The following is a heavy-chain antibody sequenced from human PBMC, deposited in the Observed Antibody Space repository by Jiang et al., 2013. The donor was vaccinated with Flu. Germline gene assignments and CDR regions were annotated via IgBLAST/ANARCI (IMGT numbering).Heavy chain of an antibody. CDR2: IIPIFGTA. V-gene: IGHV1-69*01. D-gene: IGHD3-22*01. CDR1: GGIFSSYG. CDR3: ARAEDMIVVPWDYYYGMDV. Sequence: GAEVKKPGSSVKVSCKASGGIFSSYGISWVRQAPGQGLEWMGGIIPIFGTANYAQDFQGRVTITADESTSTVYLDLSSLRSEDTAIYYCARAEDMIVVPWDYYYGMDVWGQGTTVTVSS. J-gene: IGHJ6*02.